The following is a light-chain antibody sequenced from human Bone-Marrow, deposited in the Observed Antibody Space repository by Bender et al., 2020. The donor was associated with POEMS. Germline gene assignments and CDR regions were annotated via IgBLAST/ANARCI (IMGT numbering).Light chain of an antibody. Sequence: SYELTQPPSVSVSPGQTATITCSGEKLGEEYACWYQQRPGRSPVLVIFQDDKRPSGIPERFSGASSGNTATLTISGTQTMDEADYYCQSWGSNTAVFGGGTKLTVL. V-gene: IGLV3-1*01. J-gene: IGLJ2*01. CDR1: KLGEEY. CDR3: QSWGSNTAV. CDR2: QDD.